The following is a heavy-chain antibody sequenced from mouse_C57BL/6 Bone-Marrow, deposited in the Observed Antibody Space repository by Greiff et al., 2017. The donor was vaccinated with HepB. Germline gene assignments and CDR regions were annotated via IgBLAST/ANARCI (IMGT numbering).Heavy chain of an antibody. V-gene: IGHV5-16*01. CDR2: INYDGSST. J-gene: IGHJ2*01. D-gene: IGHD6-5*01. Sequence: DVKLVESEGGLVQPGSSMKLSCTASGFTFSDYYMAWVRQVPEKGLEWVANINYDGSSTYYLDSLKSRFIISRDNAKNILYLQMSSLKSEDTATYYCARGLRGYFDYWGQGTTLTVSS. CDR3: ARGLRGYFDY. CDR1: GFTFSDYY.